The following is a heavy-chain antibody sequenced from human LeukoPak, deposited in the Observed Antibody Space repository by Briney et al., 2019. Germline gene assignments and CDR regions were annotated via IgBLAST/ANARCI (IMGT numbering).Heavy chain of an antibody. J-gene: IGHJ4*02. CDR1: GYTFTGYY. Sequence: ASVKVSCKASGYTFTGYYMHWVRQAPGQGLEWMGWSNPNSGGTNYAQKFQGRVTMTRDTSISTAYMELSRLRSDDTAVYYCARDIFPYCGGDCYVDYWGQGTLVTVSS. V-gene: IGHV1-2*02. CDR2: SNPNSGGT. D-gene: IGHD2-21*02. CDR3: ARDIFPYCGGDCYVDY.